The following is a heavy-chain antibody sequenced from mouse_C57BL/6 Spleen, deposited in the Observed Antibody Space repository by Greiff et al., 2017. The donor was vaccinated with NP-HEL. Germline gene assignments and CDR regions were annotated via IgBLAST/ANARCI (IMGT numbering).Heavy chain of an antibody. CDR3: ARSNYGSSYVEAMDY. V-gene: IGHV1-69*01. CDR1: GYTFTSYW. J-gene: IGHJ4*01. Sequence: QVQLQQPGAELVMPGASVKLSCKASGYTFTSYWMHWVKQRPGQGLEWIGEIDPSDSYTNYNQKFKGKSTLTVDKSSSPAYMQLSSLTSEDSSVYYCARSNYGSSYVEAMDYWGQGTSVTVSS. D-gene: IGHD1-1*01. CDR2: IDPSDSYT.